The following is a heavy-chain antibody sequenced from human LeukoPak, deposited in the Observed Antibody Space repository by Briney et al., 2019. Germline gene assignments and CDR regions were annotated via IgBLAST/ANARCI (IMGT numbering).Heavy chain of an antibody. CDR1: GLIFSKYW. CDR3: ARDASALY. CDR2: IKPDGSEK. Sequence: GGSLRLSCAASGLIFSKYWMTWVRQAPGKGLEWVASIKPDGSEKYYLDSVKGRFTISRGNARNSLYLQMNSLRDDDTSVYFCARDASALYWGRGTLVTVSS. V-gene: IGHV3-7*01. D-gene: IGHD6-19*01. J-gene: IGHJ4*02.